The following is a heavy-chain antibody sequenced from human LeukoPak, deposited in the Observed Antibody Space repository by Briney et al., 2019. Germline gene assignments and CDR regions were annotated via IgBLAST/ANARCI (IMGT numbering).Heavy chain of an antibody. D-gene: IGHD2-15*01. CDR2: INGDGSST. V-gene: IGHV3-74*01. CDR3: ARSPGQCSGGSCATGY. CDR1: GFTFSSYW. J-gene: IGHJ4*02. Sequence: GGSLRLSCAASGFTFSSYWMHWVRQAPGKGLVWVSRINGDGSSTNYADSVKGRFTISRDNAKNTLYLQMNSLRAEDTAVYYCARSPGQCSGGSCATGYWAQGTLVTVSS.